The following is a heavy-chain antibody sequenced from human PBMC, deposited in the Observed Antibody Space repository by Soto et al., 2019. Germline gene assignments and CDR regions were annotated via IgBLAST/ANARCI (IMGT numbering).Heavy chain of an antibody. Sequence: EERLVESGGGLVQPGGSLRLSCAASGFTFSSYWMTWVRQAPGKGLEWVANIKKDESKKSYLDSVRGRFTISRDNAKNSLYLQMDSLTAEDTALYYCARDVSPGSSSWYFDAFDLGGQGTMVTVSS. J-gene: IGHJ3*01. D-gene: IGHD6-13*01. CDR3: ARDVSPGSSSWYFDAFDL. CDR2: IKKDESKK. CDR1: GFTFSSYW. V-gene: IGHV3-7*05.